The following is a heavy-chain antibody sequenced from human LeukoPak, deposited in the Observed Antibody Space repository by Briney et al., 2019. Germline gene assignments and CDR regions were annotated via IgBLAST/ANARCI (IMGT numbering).Heavy chain of an antibody. CDR2: IYYSGST. CDR1: GGSISSGDYY. Sequence: SETLSLTCTVSGGSISSGDYYWSWIRQPPGKGLEWIGYIYYSGSTYYNPSLKSRVTISVDTSKNQFSLKLSSVTAADTAVYYCARGIYSSGSYYNGWGQGTLVTVSS. V-gene: IGHV4-30-4*01. J-gene: IGHJ4*02. D-gene: IGHD3-10*01. CDR3: ARGIYSSGSYYNG.